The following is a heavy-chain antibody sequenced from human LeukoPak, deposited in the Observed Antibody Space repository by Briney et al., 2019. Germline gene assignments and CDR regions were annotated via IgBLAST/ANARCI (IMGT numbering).Heavy chain of an antibody. CDR3: AKDNLVRFLDPTYYMDV. CDR1: GFTFSSYA. Sequence: GGTLRLSCAASGFTFSSYAMSWVRQAPGKGLEWVSAISGSGGSTYYADSVKGRFTISRDNSKNTLYLQMNSLRAEDTAVYYCAKDNLVRFLDPTYYMDVWGKGTTVTVSS. V-gene: IGHV3-23*01. D-gene: IGHD3-3*01. CDR2: ISGSGGST. J-gene: IGHJ6*03.